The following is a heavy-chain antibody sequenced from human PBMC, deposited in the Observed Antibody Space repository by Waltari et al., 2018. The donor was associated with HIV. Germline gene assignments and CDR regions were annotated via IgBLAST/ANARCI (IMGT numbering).Heavy chain of an antibody. Sequence: QVQLVESGGGVVQSGGSVSPSCGVSGFDDSGPGMHWVRQAPGKVLEWVAVMSYDGKTYYSDDVRGRFTMSRDTSRNTMFLQMDRLKVGDRGVYYCAKDLNVFYHGSGFDYWGPGSPVSVS. CDR3: AKDLNVFYHGSGFDY. CDR2: MSYDGKT. D-gene: IGHD3-10*01. CDR1: GFDDSGPG. V-gene: IGHV3-30*18. J-gene: IGHJ4*02.